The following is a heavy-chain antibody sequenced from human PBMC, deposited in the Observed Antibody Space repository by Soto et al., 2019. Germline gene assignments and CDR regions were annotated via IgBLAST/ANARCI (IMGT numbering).Heavy chain of an antibody. D-gene: IGHD3-10*01. Sequence: EVQLVESGGVVIQPGGSLRLACAASGFTFDDYAMEWVRQAPGKGLEWVSLITWDGATSYYADSVKGRFTISRDNSRNSLYLQMNSLRNEDTAFYYCAKHKDGALDHWGQGTLVTVSS. CDR1: GFTFDDYA. CDR2: ITWDGATS. V-gene: IGHV3-43D*04. CDR3: AKHKDGALDH. J-gene: IGHJ4*02.